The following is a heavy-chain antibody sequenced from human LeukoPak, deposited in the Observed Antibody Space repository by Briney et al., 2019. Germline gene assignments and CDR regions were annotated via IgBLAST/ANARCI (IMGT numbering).Heavy chain of an antibody. CDR2: VDPENGET. Sequence: GASVKVSCKASGYTFTDYYIHWVQQAPGKGLEWMGRVDPENGETIYPEKFQGRVTITADTSTDTAYMELSSLRSEDTAFYYCTTSAASIGVFDYWGQGTLVTVSS. CDR3: TTSAASIGVFDY. J-gene: IGHJ4*02. D-gene: IGHD6-13*01. CDR1: GYTFTDYY. V-gene: IGHV1-69-2*01.